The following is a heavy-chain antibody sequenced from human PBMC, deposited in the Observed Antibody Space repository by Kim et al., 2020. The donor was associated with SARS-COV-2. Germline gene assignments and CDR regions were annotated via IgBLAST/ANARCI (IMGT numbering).Heavy chain of an antibody. V-gene: IGHV3-53*01. J-gene: IGHJ1*01. Sequence: DSVKGRFTISRDKSKNTLYLQMNGLRAEDTAVYYCARGGIASSLLGYFQHWGQGTLVTVSS. D-gene: IGHD6-19*01. CDR3: ARGGIASSLLGYFQH.